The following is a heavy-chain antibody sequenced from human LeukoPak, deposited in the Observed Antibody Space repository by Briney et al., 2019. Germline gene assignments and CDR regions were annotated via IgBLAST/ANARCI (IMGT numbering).Heavy chain of an antibody. J-gene: IGHJ4*02. CDR2: IYSGGST. CDR1: GFTVSANY. V-gene: IGHV3-53*01. CDR3: AKETRTTPRAFDY. D-gene: IGHD1-1*01. Sequence: GGSLRLSCAASGFTVSANYMSWVRQAPGKGLEWISVIYSGGSTYYTDSVKGRFTISRDNSKDTLYLQMNSLRVEDAAVYYCAKETRTTPRAFDYWGQGTLVTVSS.